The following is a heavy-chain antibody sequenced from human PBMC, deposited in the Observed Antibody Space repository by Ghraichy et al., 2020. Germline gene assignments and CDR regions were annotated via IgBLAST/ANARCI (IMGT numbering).Heavy chain of an antibody. CDR2: INPNSGGT. Sequence: ASVKVSCKASGYTFIGYYMHWVRQAPGQGLEWMGRINPNSGGTSYARKFQGRVTMTRDTSISTVYMELSSLRSDDAAVYHCARDGSSTAPTSWVYYYMDVWAKGPRSPSP. D-gene: IGHD6-6*01. CDR3: ARDGSSTAPTSWVYYYMDV. CDR1: GYTFIGYY. J-gene: IGHJ6*03. V-gene: IGHV1-2*06.